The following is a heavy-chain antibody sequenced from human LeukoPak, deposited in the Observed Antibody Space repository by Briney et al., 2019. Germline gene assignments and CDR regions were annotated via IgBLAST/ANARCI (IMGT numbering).Heavy chain of an antibody. CDR1: GGSVSGYY. D-gene: IGHD4-17*01. Sequence: PSETLSLTCAVYGGSVSGYYWSWMRQPPGKGLEWIGEINHSGSTNYNPSLKSRVTISVDTSKNQFSLKLSSVTAADTAVYYCARWCPYDYGDYHFDYWGQGTLVTVSS. J-gene: IGHJ4*02. CDR2: INHSGST. V-gene: IGHV4-34*01. CDR3: ARWCPYDYGDYHFDY.